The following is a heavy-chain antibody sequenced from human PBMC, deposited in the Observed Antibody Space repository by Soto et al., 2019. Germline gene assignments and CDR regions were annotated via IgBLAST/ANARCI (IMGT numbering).Heavy chain of an antibody. CDR3: ARDVEYYYDRSGALDI. D-gene: IGHD3-22*01. CDR2: IIPIFGTA. J-gene: IGHJ3*02. Sequence: KGLEWMGGIIPIFGTANYAQKFQGRVTITADESTSTAYMELSSLRSEDTAVYYYARDVEYYYDRSGALDIWGQGTMVT. V-gene: IGHV1-69*01.